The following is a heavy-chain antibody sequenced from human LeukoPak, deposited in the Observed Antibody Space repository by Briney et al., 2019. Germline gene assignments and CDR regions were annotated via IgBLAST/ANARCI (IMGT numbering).Heavy chain of an antibody. CDR1: GGSISSYD. Sequence: PSETLSLTCTASGGSISSYDWSWIRQPPGKGLDWIGDIYYIGSTKYNPSLKSRVTISVDTSKNQFSLKLSSVTAADTAVYYCARDKYYYDSSGYGFDIWGQETMVTVSS. CDR2: IYYIGST. CDR3: ARDKYYYDSSGYGFDI. D-gene: IGHD3-22*01. J-gene: IGHJ3*02. V-gene: IGHV4-59*12.